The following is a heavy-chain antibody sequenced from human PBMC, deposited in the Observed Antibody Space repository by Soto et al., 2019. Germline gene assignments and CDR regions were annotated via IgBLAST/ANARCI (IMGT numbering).Heavy chain of an antibody. V-gene: IGHV2-5*02. CDR2: IYWDDDK. CDR3: AHRQTYCGGDCYSGFDY. D-gene: IGHD2-21*02. CDR1: GFSLNTRGVG. Sequence: QITLKESGPTLVKPTQTLTLTCTFSGFSLNTRGVGVGWIRQPPGKALEWLALIYWDDDKRYSPSLKSRLTITKDTSKNQVVLTMTNMDPVETATYYCAHRQTYCGGDCYSGFDYWGQGTLVTVSS. J-gene: IGHJ4*02.